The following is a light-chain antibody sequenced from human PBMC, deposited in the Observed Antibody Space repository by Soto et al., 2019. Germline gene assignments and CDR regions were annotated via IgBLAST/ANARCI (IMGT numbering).Light chain of an antibody. CDR1: QSVVSSY. V-gene: IGKV3-20*01. CDR3: HHFGILSET. J-gene: IGKJ1*01. CDR2: SAS. Sequence: VLTQSPGTLSLSPGERVPLSCRASQSVVSSYLAWYQQKPCRAPRLLFYSASSRAKGIHDRFSVSGSGTDFTLTIRRLETEDFAVDYCHHFGILSETFGQETNVE.